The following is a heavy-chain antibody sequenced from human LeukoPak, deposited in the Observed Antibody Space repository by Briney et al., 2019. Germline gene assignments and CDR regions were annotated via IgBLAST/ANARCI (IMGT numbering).Heavy chain of an antibody. V-gene: IGHV4-59*08. Sequence: SETLSLTCTVSGGSISGYYWSWIRQPPGKGLEWIGYIYYSGSTNYNPSLKSRVTISVDTSKNQFSLKLSSVTAADTAVYYCARLGDLGPPMDVWGQGTTVTVSS. J-gene: IGHJ6*02. CDR1: GGSISGYY. D-gene: IGHD3-10*01. CDR3: ARLGDLGPPMDV. CDR2: IYYSGST.